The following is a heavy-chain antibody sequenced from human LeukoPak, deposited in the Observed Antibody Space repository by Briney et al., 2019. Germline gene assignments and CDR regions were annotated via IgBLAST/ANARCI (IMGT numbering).Heavy chain of an antibody. J-gene: IGHJ4*02. CDR1: GFTFSSYE. CDR3: ARGSINYYVSGSYLTYFDY. CDR2: ISTSGTTM. D-gene: IGHD3-10*01. V-gene: IGHV3-48*03. Sequence: GRSLRLSCAASGFTFSSYEMNWVRQAPGKGLEWLSYISTSGTTMYYADSVKGRFTISRDNAKNSLYLQMNSLRAEDTAVYYCARGSINYYVSGSYLTYFDYWGQGTLVTVSS.